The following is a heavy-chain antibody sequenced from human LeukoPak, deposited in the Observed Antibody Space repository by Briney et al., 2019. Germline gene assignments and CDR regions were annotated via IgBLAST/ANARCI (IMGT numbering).Heavy chain of an antibody. CDR1: GFTFSSYE. Sequence: PGGSLRLSCAASGFTFSSYEMNWVRQAPGKGLEWVSYISSSSSTIYYADSVKGRFTISRDNAKNSLYLQMNSLRAEDTAVYYCAGSSSQFDYWGQGALVTVSS. CDR2: ISSSSSTI. CDR3: AGSSSQFDY. D-gene: IGHD6-6*01. V-gene: IGHV3-48*01. J-gene: IGHJ4*02.